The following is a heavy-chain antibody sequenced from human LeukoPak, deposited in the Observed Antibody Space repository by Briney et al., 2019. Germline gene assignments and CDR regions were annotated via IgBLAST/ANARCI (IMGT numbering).Heavy chain of an antibody. Sequence: GASVKVSCKASGYTFTSYGISWVRQAPGQGLEWMGWISAYNGNTNYAQKFQGRVTLTTDTATSTSYMELRSLTSDDTAVYYCARKGSPVAGKRNWFDPWGQGTLVIVSS. CDR2: ISAYNGNT. D-gene: IGHD6-19*01. CDR3: ARKGSPVAGKRNWFDP. J-gene: IGHJ5*02. V-gene: IGHV1-18*01. CDR1: GYTFTSYG.